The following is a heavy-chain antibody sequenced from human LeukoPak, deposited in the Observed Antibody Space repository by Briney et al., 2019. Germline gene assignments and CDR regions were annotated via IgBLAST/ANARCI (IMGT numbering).Heavy chain of an antibody. D-gene: IGHD3-3*01. CDR3: ARDTSYDFWSGYRGKYFDY. J-gene: IGHJ4*02. CDR2: ISAYNGNT. Sequence: GASVKVSCKASGYTFTSYGISWVRQAPRQGLEWMGWISAYNGNTNYAQKLQGRVTMTTDTSTSTAYMELRSLRSDDTAVYYCARDTSYDFWSGYRGKYFDYWGQGTLVTVSS. V-gene: IGHV1-18*01. CDR1: GYTFTSYG.